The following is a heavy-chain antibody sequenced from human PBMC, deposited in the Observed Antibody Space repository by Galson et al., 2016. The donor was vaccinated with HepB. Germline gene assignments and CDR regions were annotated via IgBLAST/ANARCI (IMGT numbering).Heavy chain of an antibody. Sequence: SLRLSCAASGFTFSNAWMSWVRQAPGKGLEWVGRIKSKTDGDTTYYAAPVKGRFTISRDDSKNTLYLQMNSLETEDTAFYYCTTASWLRKRDCDYWGRGTLVTVSS. CDR2: IKSKTDGDTT. J-gene: IGHJ4*02. CDR1: GFTFSNAW. D-gene: IGHD5-12*01. CDR3: TTASWLRKRDCDY. V-gene: IGHV3-15*01.